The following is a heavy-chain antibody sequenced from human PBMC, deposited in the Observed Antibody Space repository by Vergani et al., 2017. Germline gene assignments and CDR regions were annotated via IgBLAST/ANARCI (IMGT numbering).Heavy chain of an antibody. J-gene: IGHJ6*02. V-gene: IGHV3-11*05. CDR3: ARDPGIAAAGNQYYYYGMDV. CDR2: ISSSSSYT. D-gene: IGHD6-13*01. CDR1: GFTFSDYY. Sequence: QVQLVESGGGVVQPGRSLRLSCAASGFTFSDYYMSWIRQAPGKGLEWVSYISSSSSYTNYADSVKGRFTISRDNAKNSLYLQMNSLRAEDTAVYYCARDPGIAAAGNQYYYYGMDVWGQGTTVTVSS.